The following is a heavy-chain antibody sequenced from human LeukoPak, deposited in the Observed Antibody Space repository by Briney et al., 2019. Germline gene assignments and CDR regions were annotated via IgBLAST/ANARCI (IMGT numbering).Heavy chain of an antibody. CDR1: GGTFSSYA. D-gene: IGHD6-6*01. Sequence: SVKVSCKASGGTFSSYAISWVRQAPGQGLEWMGGIIPIFGTANYAQKFQGRVTITTDESTSTAYMELSSLRSEDTAVYYCARSIAARHSWFDPWGQGTLVTISS. CDR2: IIPIFGTA. J-gene: IGHJ5*02. CDR3: ARSIAARHSWFDP. V-gene: IGHV1-69*05.